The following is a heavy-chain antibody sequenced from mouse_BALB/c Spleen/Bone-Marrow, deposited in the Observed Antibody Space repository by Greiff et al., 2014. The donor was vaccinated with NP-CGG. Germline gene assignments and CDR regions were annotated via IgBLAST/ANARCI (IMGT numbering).Heavy chain of an antibody. J-gene: IGHJ3*01. Sequence: VQLKESGPELVKPGASVKMSCKASGHTFTSYVMHWVKQKPGQGLEWIGYINPYNDGTKYNEKFKGKATLASDKSSSTAYMELSSLTSEDSAVYYCARRGYRYDGFAYWGQGTLVTVSA. CDR3: ARRGYRYDGFAY. D-gene: IGHD2-14*01. CDR2: INPYNDGT. V-gene: IGHV1-14*01. CDR1: GHTFTSYV.